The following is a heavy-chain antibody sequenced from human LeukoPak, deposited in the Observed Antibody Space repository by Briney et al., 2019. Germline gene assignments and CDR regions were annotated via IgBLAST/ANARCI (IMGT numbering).Heavy chain of an antibody. V-gene: IGHV4-59*01. CDR1: GGSISNKY. CDR2: IYYSGST. CDR3: ATGGYSYGYNDWFDP. Sequence: SETLSLTCTVSGGSISNKYWSWIRQPPGKGLEWIGYIYYSGSTNYNPSLKSRVTILVDTSKNQFSLKLSSVTAADTAVYYCATGGYSYGYNDWFDPWGQGTLVTVSS. D-gene: IGHD5-18*01. J-gene: IGHJ5*02.